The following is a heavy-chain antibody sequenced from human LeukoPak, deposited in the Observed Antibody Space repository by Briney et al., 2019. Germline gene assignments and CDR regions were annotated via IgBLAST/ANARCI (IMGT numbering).Heavy chain of an antibody. CDR1: GCSISSSGYY. D-gene: IGHD1-26*01. CDR2: IYYSGSN. Sequence: PSETLSLTCTCSGCSISSSGYYWGWIRQPPGKGLEWIASIYYSGSNYYNPSLKSLVTISVDTSKNQLSLKLSSLTSADTAVYYCARHEYSGSYYGLSWFDPWGQGTLVTVSS. CDR3: ARHEYSGSYYGLSWFDP. V-gene: IGHV4-39*01. J-gene: IGHJ5*02.